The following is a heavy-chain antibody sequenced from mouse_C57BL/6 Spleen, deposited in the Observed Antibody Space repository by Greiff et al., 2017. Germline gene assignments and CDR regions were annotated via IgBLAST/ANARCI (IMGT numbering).Heavy chain of an antibody. CDR2: ISGGGGNT. D-gene: IGHD1-1*01. CDR3: ARWGYYGSSYDFDY. V-gene: IGHV5-9*01. Sequence: EVNVVESGGGLVKPGGSLKLSCAASGFTFSSYTMSWVRQTPEKRLEWVATISGGGGNTYYPDSVKGRFTISRDNAKNTLYLQMSSLRSEDTALYYCARWGYYGSSYDFDYWGQGTTLTVSS. CDR1: GFTFSSYT. J-gene: IGHJ2*01.